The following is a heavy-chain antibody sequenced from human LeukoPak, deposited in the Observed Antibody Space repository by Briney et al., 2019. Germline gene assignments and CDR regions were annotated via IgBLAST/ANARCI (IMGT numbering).Heavy chain of an antibody. Sequence: SETLSLTCTVSGGSISSGSYYWSWIRQPAGKGLEWIGRIYTSGSTNYNPSLKSRVTISVDTSKNQFSLKLSSVTAADTAVYYCARVSNYYDSSGYVDYWGQGTLVTVSS. CDR3: ARVSNYYDSSGYVDY. J-gene: IGHJ4*02. CDR1: GGSISSGSYY. V-gene: IGHV4-61*02. CDR2: IYTSGST. D-gene: IGHD3-22*01.